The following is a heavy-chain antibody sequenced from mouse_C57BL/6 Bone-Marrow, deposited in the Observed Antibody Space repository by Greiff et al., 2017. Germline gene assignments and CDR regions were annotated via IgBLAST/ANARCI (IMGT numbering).Heavy chain of an antibody. D-gene: IGHD1-1*01. J-gene: IGHJ2*01. CDR1: GYAFTNYL. CDR2: INPGSGGT. V-gene: IGHV1-54*01. Sequence: VQLQESGAELVRPGTSVKVSCKASGYAFTNYLIEWVKQRPGQGLEWIGVINPGSGGTNYNEKFKGKATLTADKSSSTAYMQRSSLTSEDSAVYFCAREDYYGSSPFFDYWGQGTTLTVSS. CDR3: AREDYYGSSPFFDY.